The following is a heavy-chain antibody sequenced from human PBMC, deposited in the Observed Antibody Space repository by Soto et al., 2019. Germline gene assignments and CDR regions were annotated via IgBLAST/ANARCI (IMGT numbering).Heavy chain of an antibody. D-gene: IGHD3-22*01. CDR2: INTGNGNT. Sequence: GASVKVSCKASGYTFTNYAMHWVRQAPGQRLEWMGWINTGNGNTKYSQKFQGRVTITRDASASTAYMELSSLRSEDTAVFYCARDPYYYDSSGHSDQWGQGTLVTVSS. CDR1: GYTFTNYA. J-gene: IGHJ5*02. CDR3: ARDPYYYDSSGHSDQ. V-gene: IGHV1-3*04.